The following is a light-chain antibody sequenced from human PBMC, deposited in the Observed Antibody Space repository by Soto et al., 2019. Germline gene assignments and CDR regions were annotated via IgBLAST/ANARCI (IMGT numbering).Light chain of an antibody. V-gene: IGLV2-8*01. CDR3: SSYAGSKNLV. CDR1: SSDVGGYNY. J-gene: IGLJ3*02. CDR2: EIS. Sequence: QSALTQPPSASGSPGQSVTISRTGTSSDVGGYNYVYWYQQHPGKAPKLMIYEISNRPSGVPDRFSGSKSGTTASLTVSGLQAEDEADYYCSSYAGSKNLVFGGGTKLTVL.